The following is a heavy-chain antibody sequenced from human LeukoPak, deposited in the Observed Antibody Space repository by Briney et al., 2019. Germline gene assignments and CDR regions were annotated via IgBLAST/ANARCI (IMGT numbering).Heavy chain of an antibody. CDR2: VHISGST. Sequence: SQTLSLTCTVSGGSISSRSYCWSWIRQPAGKGLEWIGHVHISGSTNYNSSLKSRVTISVDTSKNQFSLKLSSVTAADTAVYYCARAGRVAVAGNYYYYYYMDVWGKGTTVTVSS. CDR3: ARAGRVAVAGNYYYYYYMDV. CDR1: GGSISSRSYC. J-gene: IGHJ6*03. D-gene: IGHD6-19*01. V-gene: IGHV4-61*09.